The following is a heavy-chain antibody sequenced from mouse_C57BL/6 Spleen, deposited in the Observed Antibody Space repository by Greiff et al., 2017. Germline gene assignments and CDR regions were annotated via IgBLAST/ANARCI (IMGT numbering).Heavy chain of an antibody. Sequence: EVKLVESGGGLVKPGGSLKLSCAASGFTFSSYTMSWVRQTPEKRLEWVATISGGGGNTYYPDSVKGRFTISRDNAKNTLYLQMSRLKSEDTALYYCARAYDYDDYYAMDYWGQGTSVTVSS. J-gene: IGHJ4*01. CDR3: ARAYDYDDYYAMDY. V-gene: IGHV5-9*01. CDR2: ISGGGGNT. D-gene: IGHD2-4*01. CDR1: GFTFSSYT.